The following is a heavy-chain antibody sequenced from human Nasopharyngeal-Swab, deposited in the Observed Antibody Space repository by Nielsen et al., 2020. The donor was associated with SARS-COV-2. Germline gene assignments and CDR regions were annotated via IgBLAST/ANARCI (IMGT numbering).Heavy chain of an antibody. CDR2: ISGSGNT. Sequence: GGSLRLSCEASGFTFRDHAMTWVLQAPGKGLEWVSTISGSGNTHYADSVKGRFTISRDNSKNTVFLQMNSLRAEDTAIYSCASWAGSSRDYYGPLDYWGQGNLVTVSS. J-gene: IGHJ4*02. CDR3: ASWAGSSRDYYGPLDY. CDR1: GFTFRDHA. D-gene: IGHD6-25*01. V-gene: IGHV3-23*01.